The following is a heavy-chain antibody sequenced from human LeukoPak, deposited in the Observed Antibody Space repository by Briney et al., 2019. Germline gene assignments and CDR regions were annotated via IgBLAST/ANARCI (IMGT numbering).Heavy chain of an antibody. J-gene: IGHJ3*02. D-gene: IGHD2-2*01. CDR2: ISYDGSTK. V-gene: IGHV3-30*18. Sequence: PGRSLRLSCAASGFTFSTYSMNWVRQAPDKGLEWVAVISYDGSTKYYADSVKGRFTISRDNSKNTLYLQMNSLRPEDTAVYYCVKGGVPGASNAFDIWGQGTMVTVSS. CDR3: VKGGVPGASNAFDI. CDR1: GFTFSTYS.